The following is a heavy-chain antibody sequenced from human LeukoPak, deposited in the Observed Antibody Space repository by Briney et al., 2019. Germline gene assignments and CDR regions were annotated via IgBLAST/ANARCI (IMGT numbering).Heavy chain of an antibody. CDR3: AKDYSVVVPAADY. V-gene: IGHV3-23*01. D-gene: IGHD2-2*01. Sequence: GGSLRLSCAASGFTFSSYAIHWVRQAPGKGLEWVSAISGSGGSTYYADSVKGRFTISRDNSKNTLYLQMNSLRAEDTAVYYCAKDYSVVVPAADYWGQGTLVTVSS. CDR1: GFTFSSYA. J-gene: IGHJ4*02. CDR2: ISGSGGST.